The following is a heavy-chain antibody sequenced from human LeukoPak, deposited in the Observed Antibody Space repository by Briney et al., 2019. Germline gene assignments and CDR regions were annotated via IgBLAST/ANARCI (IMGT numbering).Heavy chain of an antibody. CDR2: ISSSGSTI. CDR1: GFTFSSYE. Sequence: GGSLRLSXAASGFTFSSYEMNWVSQAPGKGLEWVSYISSSGSTIYYADSVKGRFTISRDNAKNSLYPQMNSLRAEDTAVYYCARISSLAVAGINWGQGTLVTVSS. V-gene: IGHV3-48*03. D-gene: IGHD6-19*01. J-gene: IGHJ4*02. CDR3: ARISSLAVAGIN.